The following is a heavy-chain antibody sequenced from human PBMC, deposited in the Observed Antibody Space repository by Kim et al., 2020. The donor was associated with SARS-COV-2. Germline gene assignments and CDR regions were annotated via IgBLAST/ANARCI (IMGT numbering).Heavy chain of an antibody. J-gene: IGHJ5*02. V-gene: IGHV3-9*01. D-gene: IGHD2-2*02. CDR2: IFGNSATI. Sequence: GGSLRLSCATSGFNFDDYGMAWVRQAPGKGLEWFSGIFGNSATIKYADSVRGRFTISRDNAKNFLYLQMNNLRVEDTAVYYCAKGRYIGLLPGNDHWGQG. CDR3: AKGRYIGLLPGNDH. CDR1: GFNFDDYG.